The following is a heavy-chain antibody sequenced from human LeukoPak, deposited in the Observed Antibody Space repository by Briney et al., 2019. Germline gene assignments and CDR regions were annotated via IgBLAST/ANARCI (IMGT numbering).Heavy chain of an antibody. V-gene: IGHV3-15*01. D-gene: IGHD1-26*01. Sequence: GGSLRLSCAASGFTFSSSEMNWVRQAPGKGLEWVGRIKSKTDGGTTDYAAPVKGRFTISRDDSKNTLYLQMDSLKTEDTAVYYCTTEGGRGYFDYWGQGTLVTVSS. CDR3: TTEGGRGYFDY. J-gene: IGHJ4*02. CDR2: IKSKTDGGTT. CDR1: GFTFSSSE.